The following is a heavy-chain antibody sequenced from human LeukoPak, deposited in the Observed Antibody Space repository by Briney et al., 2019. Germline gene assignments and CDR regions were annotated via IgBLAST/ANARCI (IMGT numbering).Heavy chain of an antibody. CDR2: ISSNGGST. CDR3: ARGLRGYCSRTTCWGGGYYYYMDV. J-gene: IGHJ6*03. D-gene: IGHD2-2*01. V-gene: IGHV3-64*01. Sequence: GGSLRLSCAASGFSFSAYAMHWVRQAPGKGLEYVSGISSNGGSTYHANSVKGRFTISRDNSKNTLYLQMGSLRGEDTAVYYCARGLRGYCSRTTCWGGGYYYYMDVWGKGTTVTVSS. CDR1: GFSFSAYA.